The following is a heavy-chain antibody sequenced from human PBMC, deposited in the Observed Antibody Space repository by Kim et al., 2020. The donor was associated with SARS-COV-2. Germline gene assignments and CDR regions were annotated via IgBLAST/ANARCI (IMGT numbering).Heavy chain of an antibody. CDR2: ANYYTT. CDR3: TTRFDH. J-gene: IGHJ4*02. Sequence: ANYYTTEYAASVKGRFTISRDDSKNSLYLQMNSLKAEDTAVYYCTTRFDHWGQGTLVTVSS. V-gene: IGHV3-72*01.